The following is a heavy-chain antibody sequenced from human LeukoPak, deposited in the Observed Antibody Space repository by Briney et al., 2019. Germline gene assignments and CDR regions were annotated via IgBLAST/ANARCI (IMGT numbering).Heavy chain of an antibody. Sequence: GGSLRLSCVGSGFTFSSYEMNWVRQAPGKGPEWVSYISSRGHIQYYADSVKGRFTISRDNAKNSLYLQLNSLRAEDTAVYYCARDTGGYGYWGQGTLVVVSS. CDR3: ARDTGGYGY. D-gene: IGHD5-12*01. CDR2: ISSRGHIQ. CDR1: GFTFSSYE. V-gene: IGHV3-48*03. J-gene: IGHJ4*02.